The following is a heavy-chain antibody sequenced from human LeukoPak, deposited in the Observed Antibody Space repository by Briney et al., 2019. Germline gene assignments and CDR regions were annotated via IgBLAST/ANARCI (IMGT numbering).Heavy chain of an antibody. D-gene: IGHD3-9*01. J-gene: IGHJ4*02. CDR1: GFIFSSYE. V-gene: IGHV3-48*03. CDR2: ISSSGSTI. Sequence: GGSLRLSCAASGFIFSSYEMSWVRQAPGKGLECISYISSSGSTIYYTDSVKGRFTISRDNAKNSLYLQMNSLRAEDTAVYYCARVEDYDILTGFDYWGQGTLVTVSS. CDR3: ARVEDYDILTGFDY.